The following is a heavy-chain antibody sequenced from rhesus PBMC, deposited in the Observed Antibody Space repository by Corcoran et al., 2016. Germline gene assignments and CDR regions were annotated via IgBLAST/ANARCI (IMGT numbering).Heavy chain of an antibody. Sequence: EVQLVQSGAEVKKPGASVKISCKASGYTFTDYYLHWVRQALGKGLEWMERVEPEDGEAKPAQKFQDRVTITADTSTDTAAMELSSLRSEDTAVYYCATLLPGYSGSQMDYWGQGVLVTVSS. CDR2: VEPEDGEA. CDR1: GYTFTDYY. CDR3: ATLLPGYSGSQMDY. J-gene: IGHJ4*01. D-gene: IGHD6-25*01. V-gene: IGHV1-111*02.